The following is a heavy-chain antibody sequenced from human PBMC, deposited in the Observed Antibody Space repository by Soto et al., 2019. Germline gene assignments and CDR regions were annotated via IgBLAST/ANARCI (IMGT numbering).Heavy chain of an antibody. CDR3: ARARATIAAAAIFDC. D-gene: IGHD6-13*01. Sequence: SETLSLTCPVSGGSSRSGDYYWSWIRQPPGKGLEWIGYIYYSGSTNYNPSLESRVTVSIDKSKNQFSLKLTSVTAADTAVYYCARARATIAAAAIFDCWGQGTLVTVSS. CDR1: GGSSRSGDYY. CDR2: IYYSGST. V-gene: IGHV4-30-4*01. J-gene: IGHJ4*02.